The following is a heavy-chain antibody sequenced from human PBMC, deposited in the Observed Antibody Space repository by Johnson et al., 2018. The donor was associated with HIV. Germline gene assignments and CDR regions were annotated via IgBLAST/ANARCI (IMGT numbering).Heavy chain of an antibody. D-gene: IGHD6-13*01. V-gene: IGHV3-66*01. Sequence: VQLVESGGGVVQPGRSLRLSCAASGFTFSSYWMHWVRQAPGKGLVWVSVIYSGGSTYYADSVKGRFTISRDNSKNTLYLQMNSLRAEDTAVYYCARDFESAAGIWGQGTMVTVSS. CDR1: GFTFSSYW. CDR3: ARDFESAAGI. CDR2: IYSGGST. J-gene: IGHJ3*02.